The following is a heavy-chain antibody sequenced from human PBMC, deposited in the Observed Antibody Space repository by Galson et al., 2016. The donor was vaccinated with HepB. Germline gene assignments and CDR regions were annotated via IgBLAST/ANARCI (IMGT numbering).Heavy chain of an antibody. CDR2: ISGNGRAT. Sequence: SLRLSCAASGFIFNDYAMAWVRHTPGKGLEWVSVISGNGRATYYADSVKGRFTISRDNSKNTVILEMNSLRADDTALYHCVKNHNHFDTLDGWTYDAFHIWGQGTMVIVSA. J-gene: IGHJ3*02. CDR3: VKNHNHFDTLDGWTYDAFHI. D-gene: IGHD3-9*01. CDR1: GFIFNDYA. V-gene: IGHV3-23*01.